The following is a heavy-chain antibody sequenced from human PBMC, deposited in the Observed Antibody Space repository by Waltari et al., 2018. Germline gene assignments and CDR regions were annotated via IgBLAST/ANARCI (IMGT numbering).Heavy chain of an antibody. CDR1: GYTFTGYY. D-gene: IGHD3-10*01. CDR3: ARDSYYYGSGSYVAFDI. CDR2: INPNSGGT. Sequence: QVQLVQSGAEVKKPGASVKVSCKASGYTFTGYYMHWVRQAPGQGLEWMGWINPNSGGTNYAQKFQGRVTMTRDTSISTAYMELSRLRSDDTAVYYCARDSYYYGSGSYVAFDIWGQGTMVTVSS. J-gene: IGHJ3*02. V-gene: IGHV1-2*02.